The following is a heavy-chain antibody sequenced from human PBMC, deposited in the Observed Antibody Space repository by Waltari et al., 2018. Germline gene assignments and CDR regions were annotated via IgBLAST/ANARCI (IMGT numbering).Heavy chain of an antibody. V-gene: IGHV3-30-3*01. CDR3: AREMALDSHAYDF. J-gene: IGHJ4*02. CDR1: GFTFSRHA. CDR2: ISSDGSGK. Sequence: VQLVESGGGVVRPGRSLDLSCPASGFTFSRHAMYWVRQAPGEGLQCVAVISSDGSGKYYADSVKGRFIVSRDNSMNIVSLHIDSLRVDDTAVYYCAREMALDSHAYDFWGQGTLVTVSS. D-gene: IGHD2-8*01.